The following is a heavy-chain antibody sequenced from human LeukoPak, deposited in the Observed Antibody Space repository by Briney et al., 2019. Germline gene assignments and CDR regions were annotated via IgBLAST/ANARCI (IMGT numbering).Heavy chain of an antibody. CDR1: GFTFSTYG. V-gene: IGHV3-23*01. Sequence: GGSLRLSCAASGFTFSTYGMSWVRQAPGKGLEWVSVITGSGGHTVYADSVKGRFTISRDNSNNTLYLQMNSLRAEDTAIYYCATIPLKGSEYFPHWGQGTLVTVSS. J-gene: IGHJ1*01. D-gene: IGHD2-2*02. CDR3: ATIPLKGSEYFPH. CDR2: ITGSGGHT.